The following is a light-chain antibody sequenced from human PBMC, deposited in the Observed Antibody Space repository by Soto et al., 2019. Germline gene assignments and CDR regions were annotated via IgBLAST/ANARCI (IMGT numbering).Light chain of an antibody. CDR1: SSDIGGYSY. CDR2: EVS. CDR3: SSYSGTSTPVV. Sequence: QSALTQPASVSGSPGQSITISCTGTSSDIGGYSYVSWYQQHPGKAPKLIIYEVSNRPSGVSNRFSGSQSGNTASLTISGLQAEDEADYSCSSYSGTSTPVVFGGGTKLTVL. V-gene: IGLV2-14*01. J-gene: IGLJ2*01.